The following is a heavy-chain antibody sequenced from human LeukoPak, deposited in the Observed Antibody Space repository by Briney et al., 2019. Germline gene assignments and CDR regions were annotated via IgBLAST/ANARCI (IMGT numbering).Heavy chain of an antibody. CDR2: ISGSGGST. CDR3: AKRSNSGSYLYFDY. CDR1: GFTFSSCA. D-gene: IGHD1-26*01. V-gene: IGHV3-23*01. Sequence: GGSLRLSCAASGFTFSSCAMSWVRQAPGKGLEWVSAISGSGGSTYYADSVKGRFTISRDNSKNTLYLQMNSLRAEDTAVYYCAKRSNSGSYLYFDYWGQGTLVTVSS. J-gene: IGHJ4*02.